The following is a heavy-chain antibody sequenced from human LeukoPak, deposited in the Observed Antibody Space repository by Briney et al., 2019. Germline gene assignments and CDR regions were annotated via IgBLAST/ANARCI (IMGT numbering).Heavy chain of an antibody. CDR1: GFTFSNAW. Sequence: GGSLRLSCAASGFTFSNAWMSWVRQAPGKGLEWVGRIKSKTDGGTTDYAAPVKGRFTISRDDSKNTLYLQMNSLKTEDTAVYYCTTDRPYCSSTSCYRLPYYYYMDVWGNGTTVTVSS. CDR3: TTDRPYCSSTSCYRLPYYYYMDV. D-gene: IGHD2-2*02. J-gene: IGHJ6*03. V-gene: IGHV3-15*01. CDR2: IKSKTDGGTT.